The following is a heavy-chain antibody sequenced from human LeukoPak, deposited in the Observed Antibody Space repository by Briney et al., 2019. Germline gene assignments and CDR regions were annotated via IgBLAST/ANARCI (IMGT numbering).Heavy chain of an antibody. J-gene: IGHJ4*02. CDR1: GFTFSSYA. D-gene: IGHD2-21*02. CDR3: ARDREVVTASFDY. V-gene: IGHV3-30*04. Sequence: GGSLRLSCAASGFTFSSYAMHWVRQAPGKGLEWVAVISYDGSNKYYADSVKGRFTISRDNSKNTLYLQMNSLRAEDTAVYYCARDREVVTASFDYWGQGTLVTVSS. CDR2: ISYDGSNK.